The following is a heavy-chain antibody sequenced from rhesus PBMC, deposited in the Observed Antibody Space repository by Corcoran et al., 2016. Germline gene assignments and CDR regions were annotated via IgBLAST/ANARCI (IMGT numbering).Heavy chain of an antibody. CDR1: ASSIRRHC. V-gene: IGHV4-80*01. Sequence: QVQLQESGPGLVKPSATLSLTSPVSASSIRRHCCSWVRPPPGKGMEWIGEINGNTGSNNYNPSLKSRVTSSKDASKKQFSLKLTSVTAADTAVYYCTREKVASIDYWGQGVLVTASS. CDR3: TREKVASIDY. CDR2: INGNTGSN. D-gene: IGHD4-29*01. J-gene: IGHJ4*01.